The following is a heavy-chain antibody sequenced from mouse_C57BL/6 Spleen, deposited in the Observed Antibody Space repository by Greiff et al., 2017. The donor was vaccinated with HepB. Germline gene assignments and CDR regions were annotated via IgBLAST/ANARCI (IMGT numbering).Heavy chain of an antibody. CDR3: ARNLGDYDEDWFAY. J-gene: IGHJ3*01. V-gene: IGHV2-9-1*01. CDR1: GFSLTSYA. D-gene: IGHD2-4*01. Sequence: VQVVESGPGLVAPSQSLSITCTVSGFSLTSYAISWVRQPPGKGLEWLGVIWTGGGTNYNSALKSRLSISKDKSKSQVFLKMTSLQTDDTARYYCARNLGDYDEDWFAYWGQGTLVTVSA. CDR2: IWTGGGT.